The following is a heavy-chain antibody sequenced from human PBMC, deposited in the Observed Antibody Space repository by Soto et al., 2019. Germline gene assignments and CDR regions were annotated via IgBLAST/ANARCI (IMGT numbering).Heavy chain of an antibody. D-gene: IGHD3-16*01. V-gene: IGHV3-11*01. CDR1: GFTFSVYY. J-gene: IGHJ4*02. CDR3: ARGTGELDY. Sequence: QVQLVESGGTLVKPGGSLRLSCAASGFTFSVYYMSWIRQAPGKGLEWVSYISGSGSNIYHADSVKGRFTVSRDNARNSLYLQMNSLRADDTGVYYCARGTGELDYWGQGTLVTVSS. CDR2: ISGSGSNI.